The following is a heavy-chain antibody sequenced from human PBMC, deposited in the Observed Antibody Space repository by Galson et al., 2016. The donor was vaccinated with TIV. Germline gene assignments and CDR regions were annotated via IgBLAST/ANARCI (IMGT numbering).Heavy chain of an antibody. CDR2: IGRGANFR. CDR3: ARDGGNAWEYDC. J-gene: IGHJ4*02. CDR1: GFAVSSYE. Sequence: SLRLSCAASGFAVSSYEVNWVRQAPGKGLEWLSYIGRGANFRDYSDSVKSRFTVSEDNAKNSLYLQMSSLRAEDTGVYYCARDGGNAWEYDCWGQGTLVTVSP. V-gene: IGHV3-48*03. D-gene: IGHD1-26*01.